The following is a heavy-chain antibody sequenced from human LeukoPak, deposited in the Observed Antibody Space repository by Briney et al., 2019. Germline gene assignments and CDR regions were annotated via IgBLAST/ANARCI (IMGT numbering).Heavy chain of an antibody. Sequence: GGSLRLSCAASVFTVSSNYMSWVRQAPGKGLEWVSVIYSGGSTYYADSVKGRFTISRDNSKNTLYLQMNSLRAEDTAVYYCASVNPPVYYGMDVWGQGTTVTVSS. J-gene: IGHJ6*02. CDR3: ASVNPPVYYGMDV. CDR2: IYSGGST. V-gene: IGHV3-66*01. CDR1: VFTVSSNY. D-gene: IGHD1-14*01.